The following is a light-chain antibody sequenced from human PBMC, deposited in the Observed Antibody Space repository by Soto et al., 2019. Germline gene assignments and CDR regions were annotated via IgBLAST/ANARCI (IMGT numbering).Light chain of an antibody. Sequence: EILMTQSPATLSVSPVERATLSCRASQSISSNLAWYQQKPGQAPRLLIYGASTRATGIPARFSGSGSGTEFTLTITSLQSEDFAVYYCQQNNHWLWTFGQGTKWIS. CDR2: GAS. V-gene: IGKV3-15*01. J-gene: IGKJ1*01. CDR3: QQNNHWLWT. CDR1: QSISSN.